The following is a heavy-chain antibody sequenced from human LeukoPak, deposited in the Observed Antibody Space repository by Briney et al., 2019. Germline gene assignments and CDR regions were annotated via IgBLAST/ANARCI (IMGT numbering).Heavy chain of an antibody. CDR3: ARVRATIHYFDY. J-gene: IGHJ4*02. Sequence: SETLSLTCTVSGGSISSGGYYWSWIRQHPGKGLEWIGYIYYSGSTYDNPSLKSRVTISVDTSKNQFSLKLSSVTAADTAVYYCARVRATIHYFDYWGQGTLVTVSS. CDR1: GGSISSGGYY. D-gene: IGHD5-24*01. V-gene: IGHV4-30-4*08. CDR2: IYYSGST.